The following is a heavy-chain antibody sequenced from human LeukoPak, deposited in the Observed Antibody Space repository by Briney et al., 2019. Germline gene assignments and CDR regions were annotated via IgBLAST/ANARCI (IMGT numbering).Heavy chain of an antibody. J-gene: IGHJ4*02. V-gene: IGHV4-4*09. CDR2: IYKRGPT. CDR3: VASYDKSSGIDH. Sequence: AETLSLTCNVSLDSMTDYYWSWIPDSPGGGREGSGYIYKRGPTNYLPSLRSRVTISVDKSKWQVFLRPTSVTAADTALYYCVASYDKSSGIDHWGKGTLVTVSS. CDR1: LDSMTDYY. D-gene: IGHD2/OR15-2a*01.